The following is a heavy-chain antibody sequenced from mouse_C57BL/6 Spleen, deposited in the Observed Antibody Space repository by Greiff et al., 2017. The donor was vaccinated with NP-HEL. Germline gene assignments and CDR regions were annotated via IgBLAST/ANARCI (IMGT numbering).Heavy chain of an antibody. V-gene: IGHV1-52*01. CDR1: GYTFTSYW. D-gene: IGHD1-1*01. J-gene: IGHJ1*03. CDR3: ARDYYASSYEGYFDV. CDR2: IDPSDSET. Sequence: QVQLQQPGAELVRPGSSVKLSCKASGYTFTSYWMHWVKQRPIQGLEWIGNIDPSDSETHYNQKIKDKATLTVDKSSSTAYMQLSSLTSEDSAVYYCARDYYASSYEGYFDVWGTGTTVTVSA.